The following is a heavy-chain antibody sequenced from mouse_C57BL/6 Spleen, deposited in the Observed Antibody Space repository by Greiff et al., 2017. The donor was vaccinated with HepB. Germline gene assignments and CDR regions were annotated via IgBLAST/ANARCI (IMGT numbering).Heavy chain of an antibody. CDR3: ARTHYYGSSYWYFDV. J-gene: IGHJ1*03. V-gene: IGHV5-17*01. CDR2: ISSGSSTI. D-gene: IGHD1-1*01. CDR1: GFTFSDYG. Sequence: DVKLVESGGGLVKPGGSLKLSCAASGFTFSDYGMHWVRQAPEKGLEWVAYISSGSSTIYYADTVKGRFTISRDNAKHTLFLQMTSLRSEDTAMYYCARTHYYGSSYWYFDVWGTGTTVTVSS.